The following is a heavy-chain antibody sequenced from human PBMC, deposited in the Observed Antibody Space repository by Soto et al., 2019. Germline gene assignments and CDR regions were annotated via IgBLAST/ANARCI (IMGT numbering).Heavy chain of an antibody. CDR2: VYSSGST. CDR1: GGSMNTYY. D-gene: IGHD2-2*01. J-gene: IGHJ6*02. CDR3: ARHSGSYCSGTSCYSAYYYGMDV. V-gene: IGHV4-59*01. Sequence: SETLSLTCTVSGGSMNTYYWSWIRQPPRKGLQWIGYVYSSGSTKYNPSLKSRVTMSVDTSKNQFSLQLSSVTAADTAVYYCARHSGSYCSGTSCYSAYYYGMDVWGQGTTVTVSS.